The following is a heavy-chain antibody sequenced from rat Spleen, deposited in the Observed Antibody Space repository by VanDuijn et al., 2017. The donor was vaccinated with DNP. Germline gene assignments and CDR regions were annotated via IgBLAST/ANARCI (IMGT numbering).Heavy chain of an antibody. Sequence: EVQLVESGGGLVQPGRSLKLSCAASGFTFSNYDMAWVRQAPTKGLEWVASISTSGSRTYYPDSVKGRFTISRDDAKSSLYLQMNSLKSEDTATYYCTTENTDYWGQGVMVTVSS. CDR3: TTENTDY. J-gene: IGHJ2*01. V-gene: IGHV5-27*01. CDR2: ISTSGSRT. CDR1: GFTFSNYD.